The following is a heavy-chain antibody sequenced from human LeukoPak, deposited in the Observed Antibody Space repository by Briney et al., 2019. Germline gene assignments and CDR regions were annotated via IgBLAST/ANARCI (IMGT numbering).Heavy chain of an antibody. CDR2: VNHSGST. V-gene: IGHV4-34*01. CDR3: ARATNYYDSSGPPGAFDI. Sequence: PSETLSLTCAVYGGSFSGYYWTWIRQPPGKGLEWIGEVNHSGSTNYSPSLKSRVTISLDTSKNQFSLKLSSVTAAGTAVYYCARATNYYDSSGPPGAFDIWGQGTMVTVSS. CDR1: GGSFSGYY. D-gene: IGHD3-22*01. J-gene: IGHJ3*02.